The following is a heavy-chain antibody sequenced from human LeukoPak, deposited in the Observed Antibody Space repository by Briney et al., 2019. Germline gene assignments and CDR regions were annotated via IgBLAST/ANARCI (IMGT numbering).Heavy chain of an antibody. V-gene: IGHV4-59*12. Sequence: SETLSLTCTVSGGSISSYYWSWIRQPPGKGLEWIGYIYYSGSTNYNPSLKSRVTISVDTSKNQFSLKLSSVTAADTAVYYCARLVGATKVDYWGQGTLVTVSS. CDR2: IYYSGST. D-gene: IGHD1-26*01. CDR1: GGSISSYY. J-gene: IGHJ4*02. CDR3: ARLVGATKVDY.